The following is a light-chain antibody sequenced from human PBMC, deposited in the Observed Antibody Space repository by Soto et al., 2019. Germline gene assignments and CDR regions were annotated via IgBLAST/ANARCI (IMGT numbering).Light chain of an antibody. V-gene: IGKV2-30*01. Sequence: DVVMTQSPLSLPVTLGQPASISCKSSQSLEASDGNTYLTWYQQRPGQSPRRLIYKVSNRGSGVXDXXSGSGSGTDFTLKISRVEAEDVGVYYYMQGSHRPFTFGPGTKVDIQ. CDR3: MQGSHRPFT. CDR1: QSLEASDGNTY. J-gene: IGKJ3*01. CDR2: KVS.